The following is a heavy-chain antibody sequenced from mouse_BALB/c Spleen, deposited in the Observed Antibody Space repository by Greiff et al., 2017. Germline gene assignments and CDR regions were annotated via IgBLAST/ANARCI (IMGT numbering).Heavy chain of an antibody. Sequence: VQLQQSGSVLARPGASVKLSCKASGFSFTSYWMHWVKQRPGQGLEWIGAIYPGNSDTSYNQKFKGKAKLTAVTSASTAYMELSSLTNEDSAVYDRTRRDIREGLYDMDYWGQGTTVTVAS. D-gene: IGHD1-3*01. J-gene: IGHJ4*01. CDR3: TRRDIREGLYDMDY. V-gene: IGHV1-5*01. CDR2: IYPGNSDT. CDR1: GFSFTSYW.